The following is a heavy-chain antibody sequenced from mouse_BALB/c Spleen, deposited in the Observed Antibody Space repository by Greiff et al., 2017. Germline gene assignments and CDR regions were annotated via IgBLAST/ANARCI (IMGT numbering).Heavy chain of an antibody. CDR2: INPSTGYT. V-gene: IGHV1-7*01. J-gene: IGHJ2*01. Sequence: VQLQQSGAELAKPGASVKMSCKASGYTFTSYWMHWVNQRPGQGLEWIGYINPSTGYTEYNQKFKDKATLTADKSSSTAYMQLSSLTSEDSAVYYCARLGLLRPSYYFDYWGQGTTLTVSS. CDR3: ARLGLLRPSYYFDY. D-gene: IGHD1-2*01. CDR1: GYTFTSYW.